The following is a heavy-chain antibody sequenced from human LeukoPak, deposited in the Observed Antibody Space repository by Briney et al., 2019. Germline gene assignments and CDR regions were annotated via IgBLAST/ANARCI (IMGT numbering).Heavy chain of an antibody. CDR2: ISSSGSTI. Sequence: PGGCLRLSCAAAGFTFSTYEMNWVRQAPREGLEWVSYISSSGSTIYYADSVKGRFTISRDNAENSLYLQMNSLRAEDTAIYYCVVITWDYWGQGTLVTVSS. J-gene: IGHJ4*02. V-gene: IGHV3-48*03. CDR3: VVITWDY. D-gene: IGHD3-22*01. CDR1: GFTFSTYE.